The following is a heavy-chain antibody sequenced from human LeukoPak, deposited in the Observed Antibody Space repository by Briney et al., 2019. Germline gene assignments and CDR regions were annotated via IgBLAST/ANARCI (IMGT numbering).Heavy chain of an antibody. CDR1: GFTFSTYA. CDR3: ARDGRYGYNNRWFDP. V-gene: IGHV3-33*01. D-gene: IGHD5-24*01. J-gene: IGHJ5*02. CDR2: IWYDGIDK. Sequence: PGGSLRLSCAASGFTFSTYAMHWVRQAPGKGLEWVAVIWYDGIDKYYADSVKGRFTISRDNSKNTLYLQMNSLRAEDTAVYYCARDGRYGYNNRWFDPWGQGTLVTVSS.